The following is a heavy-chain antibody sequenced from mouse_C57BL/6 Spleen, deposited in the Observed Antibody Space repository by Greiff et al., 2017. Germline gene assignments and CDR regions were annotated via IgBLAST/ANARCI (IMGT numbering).Heavy chain of an antibody. CDR2: IDPSDSET. Sequence: QVQLQQPGAELVRPGSSVKLSCKASGYTFTSYWMHWVKQRPIQGLEWIGSIDPSDSETHYNQKFKDKATLTVDKSSSTAYMQLSSLTSEDSAVYYCAREGYLYAMDYWGQGTSVTVSS. V-gene: IGHV1-52*01. D-gene: IGHD2-2*01. CDR1: GYTFTSYW. J-gene: IGHJ4*01. CDR3: AREGYLYAMDY.